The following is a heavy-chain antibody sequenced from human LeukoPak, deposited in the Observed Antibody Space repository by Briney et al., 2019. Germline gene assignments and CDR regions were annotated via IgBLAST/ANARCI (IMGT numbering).Heavy chain of an antibody. CDR2: INSGGSNA. CDR1: GFTFSNYW. CDR3: GSGIGAERSVAIEY. D-gene: IGHD6-13*01. J-gene: IGHJ4*02. Sequence: PGGSLRLSCAASGFTFSNYWMYWVRQAPGKGLVWVSRINSGGSNAFYADSVKGRFTISRDNAKNTLYLQMNSLRAEDTAVYYCGSGIGAERSVAIEYWGQGARLTVSS. V-gene: IGHV3-74*01.